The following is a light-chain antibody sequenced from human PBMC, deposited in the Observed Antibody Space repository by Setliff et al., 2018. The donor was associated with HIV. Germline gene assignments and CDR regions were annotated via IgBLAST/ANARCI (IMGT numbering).Light chain of an antibody. CDR1: SSDVGGYNY. CDR3: SSYTSSSTLIV. Sequence: QSALAQPASVSGSPGQSITISCTGSSSDVGGYNYVSWYQQHPGKAPKLMIYEVSNRPSGVSNRFSDSKSGNTASLTISGLQAEDEADYYCSSYTSSSTLIVFGTGTKVTVL. V-gene: IGLV2-14*01. CDR2: EVS. J-gene: IGLJ1*01.